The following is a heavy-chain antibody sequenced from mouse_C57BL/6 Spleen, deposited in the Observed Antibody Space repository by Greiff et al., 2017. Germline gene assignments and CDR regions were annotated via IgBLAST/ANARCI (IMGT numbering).Heavy chain of an antibody. CDR2: IYPGNGDT. D-gene: IGHD1-1*01. V-gene: IGHV1-12*01. J-gene: IGHJ2*01. Sequence: QVQLQESGAELVRPGASVKMSCKASGYPFTSYNMHWVKQTPRQGLEWIGAIYPGNGDTSYNQKFKGKATLTVDKSSSTAYMQLSSLTSEDSAVYFCARSGYGSSPYYFDYWGQGTTLTVSS. CDR1: GYPFTSYN. CDR3: ARSGYGSSPYYFDY.